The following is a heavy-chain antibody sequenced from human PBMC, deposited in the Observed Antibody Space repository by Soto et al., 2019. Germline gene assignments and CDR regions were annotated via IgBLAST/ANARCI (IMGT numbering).Heavy chain of an antibody. CDR1: GYTFTGYA. Sequence: QVQLVQSGAEEKKPGASVKDSCKASGYTFTGYAMHWVRQAPGQRLEWMGWINAGNGNTKYSQKFQGRVTITRDTSASTAYMELSSLRSEDTAVYYCARSAVSPFGGLIGPFDYWGQGNLVTVSS. CDR2: INAGNGNT. V-gene: IGHV1-3*05. J-gene: IGHJ4*02. D-gene: IGHD3-16*02. CDR3: ARSAVSPFGGLIGPFDY.